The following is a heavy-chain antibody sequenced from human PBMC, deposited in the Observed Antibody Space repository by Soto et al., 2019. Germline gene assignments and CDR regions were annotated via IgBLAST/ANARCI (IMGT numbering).Heavy chain of an antibody. V-gene: IGHV3-15*01. Sequence: GGSLRLSCAASGFTFSNVWMNWVRQAPGKGLEWVGRIKSKAAGGATDYAAPVKGRFTISRDDSKSTLFLQMNSLNTEDTAVYYCMSLDPGCWGQGTLVTVSS. J-gene: IGHJ4*02. CDR1: GFTFSNVW. D-gene: IGHD3-3*01. CDR2: IKSKAAGGAT. CDR3: MSLDPGC.